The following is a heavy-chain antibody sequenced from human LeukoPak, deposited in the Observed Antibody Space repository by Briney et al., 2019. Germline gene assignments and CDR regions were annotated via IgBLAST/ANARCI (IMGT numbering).Heavy chain of an antibody. D-gene: IGHD6-6*01. CDR3: ARGSIAARPGLSNWFDP. CDR2: ISGSGYKA. CDR1: GFTFSNHA. V-gene: IGHV3-23*01. Sequence: GGSLRLSCAASGFTFSNHAMNWVRQAPGKGLEWVSAISGSGYKAFYADSVKGRFTISRDNSKNTLYLQMNSLRAEDTAVYYCARGSIAARPGLSNWFDPWGQGTLVTVSS. J-gene: IGHJ5*02.